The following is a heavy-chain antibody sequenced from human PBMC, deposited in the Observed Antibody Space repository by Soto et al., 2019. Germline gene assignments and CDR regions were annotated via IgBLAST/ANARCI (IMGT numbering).Heavy chain of an antibody. D-gene: IGHD3-10*01. V-gene: IGHV3-23*01. Sequence: PWGSLAFSCAPSGFTFSINAMSWVGQAPGKGLEWVSVITNTGGDTLYADSVKGRFTMSRDNSKNILYLQMSSLRAEDTAMYYCARASGESYPGSRVFDSWGQGTRVTVSS. J-gene: IGHJ4*02. CDR2: ITNTGGDT. CDR1: GFTFSINA. CDR3: ARASGESYPGSRVFDS.